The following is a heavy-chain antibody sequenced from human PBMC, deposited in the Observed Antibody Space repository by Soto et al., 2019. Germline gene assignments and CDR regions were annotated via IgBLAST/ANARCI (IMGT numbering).Heavy chain of an antibody. CDR3: ANVNDSYSHY. CDR2: IIPIFGTA. CDR1: GGTFSSYA. V-gene: IGHV1-69*13. Sequence: PVKVSCKASGGTFSSYAISWVRQAPGQGLEWMGGIIPIFGTANYAQKFQGRVTITADESTSTAYMELSSLRAEDTAVYYCANVNDSYSHYWGQGTLVTVSS. J-gene: IGHJ4*02. D-gene: IGHD1-1*01.